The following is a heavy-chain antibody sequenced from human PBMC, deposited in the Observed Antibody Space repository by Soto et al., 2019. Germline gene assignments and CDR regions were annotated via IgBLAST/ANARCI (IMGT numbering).Heavy chain of an antibody. CDR3: ASSRVVTTYFDY. CDR2: IYNSGST. Sequence: QLQLQESGSRLVKPSQTLFLTCAVSGGSISRAGYSWSWIRQSPGQGLEWIGYIYNSGSTFYNPSLKSRLTISVDRSKNQLSLQLNSVTAADTAVYYCASSRVVTTYFDYWGQGTLVTVSS. D-gene: IGHD2-21*02. V-gene: IGHV4-30-2*06. J-gene: IGHJ4*02. CDR1: GGSISRAGYS.